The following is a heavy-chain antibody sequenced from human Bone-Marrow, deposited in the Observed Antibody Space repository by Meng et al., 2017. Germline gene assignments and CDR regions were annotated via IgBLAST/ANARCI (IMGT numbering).Heavy chain of an antibody. Sequence: AGSLRLTCAASGFTFSSHGMHWGRQAPGKGLEWVAVTRYDGSNKYYAVSVKGRFTISRDISKNTLYLQKNSLGAEDTAVYYCARYIGFGSLDSWGQGTLVTVSS. V-gene: IGHV3-33*01. CDR1: GFTFSSHG. CDR3: ARYIGFGSLDS. D-gene: IGHD2-15*01. CDR2: TRYDGSNK. J-gene: IGHJ4*02.